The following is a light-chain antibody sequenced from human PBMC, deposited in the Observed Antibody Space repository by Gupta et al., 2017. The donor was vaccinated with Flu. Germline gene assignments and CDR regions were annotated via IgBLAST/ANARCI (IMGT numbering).Light chain of an antibody. Sequence: IVLTQSPATLSLSPGDRATLSCRASQSVNYYLAWYQQRPGQAPRLLIYDASKRATGVPVRFSGSGSGTDFTLTSRSRQPEDFAVYYWQQRNDLFTFGGGTKLEIK. CDR1: QSVNYY. J-gene: IGKJ4*01. V-gene: IGKV3-11*01. CDR2: DAS. CDR3: QQRNDLFT.